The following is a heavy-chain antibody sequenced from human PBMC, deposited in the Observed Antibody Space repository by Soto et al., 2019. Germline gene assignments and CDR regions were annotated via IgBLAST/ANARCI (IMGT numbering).Heavy chain of an antibody. V-gene: IGHV1-69*01. CDR3: ARGGRIFGVVTKGMDV. J-gene: IGHJ6*02. D-gene: IGHD3-3*01. Sequence: QVQLVQSGAEVKKPGSSVKVSCKASGGTFSSYAISWVRQAPGQGLEWMGGIIPIFGTANYAQKFQGRVTITADESTSTAYMELSSLRAEDTAVYYCARGGRIFGVVTKGMDVWGQGTTVTVSS. CDR1: GGTFSSYA. CDR2: IIPIFGTA.